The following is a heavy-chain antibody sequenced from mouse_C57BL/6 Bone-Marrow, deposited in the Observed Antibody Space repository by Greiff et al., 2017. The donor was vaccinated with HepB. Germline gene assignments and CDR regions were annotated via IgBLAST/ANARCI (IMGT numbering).Heavy chain of an antibody. CDR1: GYSITSDY. D-gene: IGHD1-1*01. J-gene: IGHJ2*01. Sequence: EVQGVESGPGLAKPSQTLSLTCSVTGYSITSDYWNWIRKFPGNKLEYMGYISYSGSSNFNPSLKSRISITRDTSKNQYYLQLNSVTTEYTATYYCARYPHHYYGSSYDYFDYWGQGTTLTVSS. V-gene: IGHV3-8*01. CDR3: ARYPHHYYGSSYDYFDY. CDR2: ISYSGSS.